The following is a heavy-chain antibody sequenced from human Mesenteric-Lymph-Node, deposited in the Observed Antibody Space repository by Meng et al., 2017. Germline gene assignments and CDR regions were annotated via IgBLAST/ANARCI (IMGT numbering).Heavy chain of an antibody. CDR1: GGSFSGYY. Sequence: SETLSLTCAVCGGSFSGYYWSWIRQPPGKGLEWIGEINHSGSTNYNPSLKSRVTISVDTSKNQFSLKLSSVTAADTAVYYCATRGITMVRGVIRPGIFDYWGQGTLVTVSS. CDR2: INHSGST. J-gene: IGHJ4*02. CDR3: ATRGITMVRGVIRPGIFDY. D-gene: IGHD3-10*01. V-gene: IGHV4-34*01.